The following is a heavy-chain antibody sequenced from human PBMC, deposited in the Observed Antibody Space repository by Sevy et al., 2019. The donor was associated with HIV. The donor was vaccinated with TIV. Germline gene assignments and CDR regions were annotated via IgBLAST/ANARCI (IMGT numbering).Heavy chain of an antibody. D-gene: IGHD5-18*01. Sequence: SLKSSCAASEFIFDDYAMHWVRQVPGRGLQWVSGISWNSGAIDYADSVKGRFTMSRDNAKNSLYLQMNNLRLEDTALYYCAKDRGYSYSSIDFWGQGTLVTVSS. CDR2: ISWNSGAI. V-gene: IGHV3-9*01. CDR1: EFIFDDYA. J-gene: IGHJ4*02. CDR3: AKDRGYSYSSIDF.